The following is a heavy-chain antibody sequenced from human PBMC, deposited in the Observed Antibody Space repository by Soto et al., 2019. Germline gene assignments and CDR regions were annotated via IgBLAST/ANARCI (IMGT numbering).Heavy chain of an antibody. J-gene: IGHJ6*01. Sequence: EVQLVESGGGLVQPGGSLRLSCAASGFTFSDHYMDWVRQAPGKGLEWVARSRNRVNSHTTEYAASVKGRFTISRDESKSSLYLQMNSLKSEDTAVYYCTRGLLGGAPSYTFHGMDVWGQGTTVTVSS. D-gene: IGHD1-26*01. V-gene: IGHV3-72*01. CDR3: TRGLLGGAPSYTFHGMDV. CDR2: SRNRVNSHTT. CDR1: GFTFSDHY.